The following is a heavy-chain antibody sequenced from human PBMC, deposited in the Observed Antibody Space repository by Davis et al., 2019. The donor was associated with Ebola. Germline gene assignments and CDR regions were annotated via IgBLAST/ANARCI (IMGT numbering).Heavy chain of an antibody. CDR1: GGSFSSYY. V-gene: IGHV4-34*01. CDR3: ARGLRMGLISWHYYYYYGMDV. D-gene: IGHD6-13*01. CDR2: INHIGST. J-gene: IGHJ6*02. Sequence: SETLSLTCAINGGSFSSYYWRWIRQTPGKGLEWIGGINHIGSTNYNPSLKSLVTISVDTSKNQFSLKQSSVTAADTAVYYCARGLRMGLISWHYYYYYGMDVWGQGTTVTVSS.